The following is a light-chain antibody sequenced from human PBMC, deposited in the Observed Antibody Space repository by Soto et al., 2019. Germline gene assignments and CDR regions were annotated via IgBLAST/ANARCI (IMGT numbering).Light chain of an antibody. J-gene: IGLJ1*01. V-gene: IGLV2-11*01. CDR1: SSDVGGYNC. Sequence: QSVLTQPRSVSGSPGQSVTISCTGTSSDVGGYNCVSWYQQHPGKAPKLIIYDVNRRPSGVPDRFSGSKSGNTASLTISGLQAEDEADYYCCSYAGSYTYVFGTGTKLTVL. CDR2: DVN. CDR3: CSYAGSYTYV.